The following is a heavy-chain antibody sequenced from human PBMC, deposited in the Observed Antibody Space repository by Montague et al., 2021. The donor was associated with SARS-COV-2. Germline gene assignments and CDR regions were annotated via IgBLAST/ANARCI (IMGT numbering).Heavy chain of an antibody. V-gene: IGHV3-30-3*01. CDR2: ISYDGSNK. CDR1: GFTFSSYA. D-gene: IGHD3-10*01. Sequence: SLRLSCAASGFTFSSYAMHWVRQAPGKGLEWVAVISYDGSNKYYADSVKGRFTISRDNSKNTLYLQMNSLRAEDTAVYYWARDREITMVRGAPLYGMDVWGQGTTVTVSS. J-gene: IGHJ6*02. CDR3: ARDREITMVRGAPLYGMDV.